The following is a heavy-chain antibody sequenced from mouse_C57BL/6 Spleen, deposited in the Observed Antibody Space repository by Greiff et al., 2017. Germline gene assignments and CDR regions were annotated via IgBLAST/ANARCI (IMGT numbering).Heavy chain of an antibody. CDR2: IDPENGDT. V-gene: IGHV14-4*01. CDR1: GFNIKDDY. Sequence: DVQLQESGAELVRPGASVKLSCTASGFNIKDDYMHWVKQRPEQGLEWIGWIDPENGDTEYASKFQGKATITADTSSNTAYLKLSSLTSEDTAVYYCTAGYGSYYYAMDYWGQGTSVTVSS. J-gene: IGHJ4*01. CDR3: TAGYGSYYYAMDY. D-gene: IGHD1-2*01.